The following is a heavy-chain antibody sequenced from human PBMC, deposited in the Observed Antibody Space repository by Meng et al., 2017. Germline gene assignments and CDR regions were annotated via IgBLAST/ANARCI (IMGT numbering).Heavy chain of an antibody. D-gene: IGHD3-3*01. J-gene: IGHJ6*02. CDR3: ARGPNYDFWGGYYFSPRTNYYYYGMDV. CDR2: INPSGGST. Sequence: ASVKVSCKASGYTFTSYYMHWVRQAPGQGLEWMGIINPSGGSTSYAQKFQGRVTMTRDTSTSTVYMELSSLRSEDTAVYYCARGPNYDFWGGYYFSPRTNYYYYGMDVWGQGTTVTVSS. CDR1: GYTFTSYY. V-gene: IGHV1-46*01.